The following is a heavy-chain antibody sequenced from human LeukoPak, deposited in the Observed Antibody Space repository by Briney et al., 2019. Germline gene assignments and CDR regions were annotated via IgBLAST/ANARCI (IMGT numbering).Heavy chain of an antibody. D-gene: IGHD6-13*01. CDR3: AKDMRESSSDPFLYFDL. V-gene: IGHV3-21*04. J-gene: IGHJ2*01. Sequence: GGSLRLSCAASGFTFSSYSMNWVRQAPGKGLEWVSSISSSSSYIYYADSVKGRFSISRDNSKNTLYVQMNSLRAEDTAIYYCAKDMRESSSDPFLYFDLWGRGTLVTVSS. CDR2: ISSSSSYI. CDR1: GFTFSSYS.